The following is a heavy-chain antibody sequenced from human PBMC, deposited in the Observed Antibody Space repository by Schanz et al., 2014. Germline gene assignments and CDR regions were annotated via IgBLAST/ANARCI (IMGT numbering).Heavy chain of an antibody. CDR2: IYSDGRT. Sequence: EVQLVESGGGLIQPGGSLRLSCVASGFTVSSNYMSWVRQAPGKGLEWVSVIYSDGRTYYGDSVKGRFTISRDNSKNTLYLQMNSLRAEDTAVYYCYGDYRDYWGQGTLVTVSS. CDR1: GFTVSSNY. J-gene: IGHJ4*02. D-gene: IGHD4-17*01. V-gene: IGHV3-66*03. CDR3: YGDYRDY.